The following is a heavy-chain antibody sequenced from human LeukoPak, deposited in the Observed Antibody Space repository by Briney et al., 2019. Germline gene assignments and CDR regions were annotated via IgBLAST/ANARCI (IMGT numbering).Heavy chain of an antibody. CDR2: INPSGGST. CDR3: ARDRYCSGGSCYSDPSGFDY. D-gene: IGHD2-15*01. J-gene: IGHJ4*02. Sequence: ASVTVSCTASGYTFTSYYMHWVRQAPGQGLEWMGIINPSGGSTSYAQKFQGRVTMTRDTSTSTVYMELSRLRSEDTAVYYCARDRYCSGGSCYSDPSGFDYWGQGTLVTVSS. CDR1: GYTFTSYY. V-gene: IGHV1-46*01.